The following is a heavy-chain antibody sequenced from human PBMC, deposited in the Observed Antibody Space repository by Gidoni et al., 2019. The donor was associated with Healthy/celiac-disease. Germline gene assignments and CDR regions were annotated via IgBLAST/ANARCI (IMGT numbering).Heavy chain of an antibody. J-gene: IGHJ4*02. D-gene: IGHD2-15*01. CDR3: ARDQCSGGSCYLDY. CDR2: IYTSGST. CDR1: GGSISSGSYY. Sequence: QVQLQESGPGLVKPSQTLSLTCTVSGGSISSGSYYGSWIRQPAGKGLEWIGRIYTSGSTNYNPSLKSRVTISVDTSKNQFSLKLSSVTAADTAVYYCARDQCSGGSCYLDYWGQGTLVTVSS. V-gene: IGHV4-61*02.